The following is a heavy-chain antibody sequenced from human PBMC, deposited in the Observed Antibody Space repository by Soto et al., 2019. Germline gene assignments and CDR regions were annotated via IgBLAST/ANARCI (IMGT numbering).Heavy chain of an antibody. CDR1: GYTFTRYA. D-gene: IGHD3-10*01. Sequence: QVQLVQSGAEVMRPGASVKVSCKASGYTFTRYAVHWVRQAPGQGLEWMGWINAANGNTDYFERFRGRVTITRDISASTVHLELTGLTSEDTAVYYWARRFMSAGWLDPWGQGTLVTVAS. V-gene: IGHV1-3*01. CDR2: INAANGNT. CDR3: ARRFMSAGWLDP. J-gene: IGHJ5*02.